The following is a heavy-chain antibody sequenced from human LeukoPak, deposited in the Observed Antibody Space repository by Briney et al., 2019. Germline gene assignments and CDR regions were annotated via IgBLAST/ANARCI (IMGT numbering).Heavy chain of an antibody. CDR1: GFTVSTYS. Sequence: GRSLRLSCAASGFTVSTYSMHWVRQAPGKGLEWVAVISFDGVNKHYADSVKGRFTISRGNSKNTLYLQMNSLRAEDTAVYYCARTRARYSSSWSQDYWGQGTLVTVSS. CDR2: ISFDGVNK. CDR3: ARTRARYSSSWSQDY. V-gene: IGHV3-30-3*01. J-gene: IGHJ4*02. D-gene: IGHD6-13*01.